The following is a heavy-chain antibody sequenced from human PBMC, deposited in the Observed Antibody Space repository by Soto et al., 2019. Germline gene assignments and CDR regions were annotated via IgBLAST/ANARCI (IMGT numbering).Heavy chain of an antibody. J-gene: IGHJ1*01. CDR2: IDPSDGSA. CDR3: AGDEGLRDCGGSRCNRYFQH. V-gene: IGHV1-46*03. CDR1: GYTFTAYY. D-gene: IGHD2-21*01. Sequence: QVQLVQSRAEVKKPGASVKVSCKAPGYTFTAYYIHWVRLAPGQGLEWMGMIDPSDGSASYAQELQGIVSMTGDTSSSTVYMELRGLRSDDTAVYYCAGDEGLRDCGGSRCNRYFQHWGQGTLVTVSS.